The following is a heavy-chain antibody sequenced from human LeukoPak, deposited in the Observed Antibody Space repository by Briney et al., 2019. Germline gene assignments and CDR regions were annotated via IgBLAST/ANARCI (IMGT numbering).Heavy chain of an antibody. CDR3: ARVTSARSAHNWFDP. J-gene: IGHJ5*02. D-gene: IGHD6-6*01. CDR1: GGSISSYY. Sequence: SETLSLTCTVSGGSISSYYWSWIRQPPGKGLEWIGYIYTSGSTNYNPSLKSRVTISVDTSKNQFSLKLTSVTAADTAVYYCARVTSARSAHNWFDPWGQGTLVTVSS. V-gene: IGHV4-4*09. CDR2: IYTSGST.